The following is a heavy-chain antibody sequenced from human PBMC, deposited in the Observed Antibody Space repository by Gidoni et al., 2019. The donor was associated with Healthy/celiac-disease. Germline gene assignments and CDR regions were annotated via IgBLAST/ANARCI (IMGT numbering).Heavy chain of an antibody. CDR2: IYYSGTT. Sequence: QVQLQESGPGLVKPSETLSLTCTVSGGSISSYYWSWIRQPPGKGLEWIGYIYYSGTTNYNPSLKSRVSMSGDTSKNQFSLRLSSVIAADTAVYYCARDREWGWYFDLWGRGTLVTVSS. J-gene: IGHJ2*01. CDR3: ARDREWGWYFDL. D-gene: IGHD1-26*01. CDR1: GGSISSYY. V-gene: IGHV4-59*01.